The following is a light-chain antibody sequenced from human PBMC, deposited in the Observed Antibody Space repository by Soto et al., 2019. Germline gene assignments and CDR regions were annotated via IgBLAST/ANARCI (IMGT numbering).Light chain of an antibody. CDR3: QQRSKMPLT. J-gene: IGKJ1*01. V-gene: IGKV3-15*01. CDR2: GAS. Sequence: ELVLTQSPATLSVSPGERATLSCRASQSVYNNLAWYQQKPGQAPRLLIYGASTRATGIPARFSGTVSETDLTINISRLEPEDCEIDYCQQRSKMPLTFGHGTKVDI. CDR1: QSVYNN.